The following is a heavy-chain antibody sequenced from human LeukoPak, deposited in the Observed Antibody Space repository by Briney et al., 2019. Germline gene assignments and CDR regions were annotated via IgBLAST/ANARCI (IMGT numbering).Heavy chain of an antibody. V-gene: IGHV3-23*01. CDR2: ISGSGGSA. CDR3: AKDQNDATLPALE. D-gene: IGHD4/OR15-4a*01. Sequence: GGSLRLSCAASGFTFSSYAMSWVRQAPGKGLEWVSAISGSGGSAYYADSVKGRFTISRDNSKNTLYLQMNSLRAEDTAVYYCAKDQNDATLPALEWGQGTLVTVSS. CDR1: GFTFSSYA. J-gene: IGHJ4*02.